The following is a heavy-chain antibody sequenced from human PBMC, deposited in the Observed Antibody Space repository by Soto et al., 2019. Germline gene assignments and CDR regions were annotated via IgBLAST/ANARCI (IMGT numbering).Heavy chain of an antibody. D-gene: IGHD4-17*01. CDR2: ISGSSTYI. Sequence: EVQLVESGGGLVKPGGSLRLSCAASRFTFSSYSMSWVRQAPGQGLEWVSSISGSSTYIYYADSVKVRFTISRDNAKNSLYLQMTSLRAEDTAVYYCARDRYGDYGLFDYWGQGTLVTVSS. CDR1: RFTFSSYS. V-gene: IGHV3-21*01. J-gene: IGHJ4*02. CDR3: ARDRYGDYGLFDY.